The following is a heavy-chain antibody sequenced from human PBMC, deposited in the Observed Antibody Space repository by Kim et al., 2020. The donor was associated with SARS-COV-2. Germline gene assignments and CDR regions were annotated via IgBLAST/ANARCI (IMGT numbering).Heavy chain of an antibody. D-gene: IGHD3-3*01. Sequence: GGSLRLSCAASGFIFSDYWMHWVRQVPGRGPVWVARINNDGSSTVYADSVKGRFTISRDNAKNTLFLQMNSLRVEDTAVYYCVRLDPSSWSGYDYWGQG. CDR3: VRLDPSSWSGYDY. J-gene: IGHJ4*02. CDR1: GFIFSDYW. V-gene: IGHV3-74*01. CDR2: INNDGSST.